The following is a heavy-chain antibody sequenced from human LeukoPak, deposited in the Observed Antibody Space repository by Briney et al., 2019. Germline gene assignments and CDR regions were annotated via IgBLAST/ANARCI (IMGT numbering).Heavy chain of an antibody. CDR3: AKTRASVYYYGSGSAHAFDI. J-gene: IGHJ3*02. CDR2: INPNSGGT. V-gene: IGHV1-2*02. CDR1: GYTFTGYY. D-gene: IGHD3-10*01. Sequence: ASVKVSCKASGYTFTGYYMHWVRQAPGQGLEWMGWINPNSGGTNYAQKFQGRVTMTRDTSISTAYMELSRLRSEDTAVYYCAKTRASVYYYGSGSAHAFDIWGQGTMVTVSS.